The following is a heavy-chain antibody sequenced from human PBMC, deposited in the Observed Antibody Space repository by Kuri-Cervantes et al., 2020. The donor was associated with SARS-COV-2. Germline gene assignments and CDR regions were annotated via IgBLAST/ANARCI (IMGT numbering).Heavy chain of an antibody. V-gene: IGHV1-2*02. CDR3: ARGIVVVPAAIRGELYNWFDP. Sequence: ASVKVSCKASGYTFTGYYMHWVRQAPGQGLEWMGWINPNSGGTNYAQKFQGRVTMTRDTSISTAYMELSRLRSDDTAVYYCARGIVVVPAAIRGELYNWFDPWGQGTLVTVSS. CDR2: INPNSGGT. CDR1: GYTFTGYY. J-gene: IGHJ5*02. D-gene: IGHD2-2*02.